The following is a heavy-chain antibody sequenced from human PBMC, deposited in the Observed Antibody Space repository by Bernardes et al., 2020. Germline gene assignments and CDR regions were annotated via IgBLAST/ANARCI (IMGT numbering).Heavy chain of an antibody. J-gene: IGHJ6*02. V-gene: IGHV1-2*04. CDR3: ARDRRNGYEGIVATPYYYYYYGMDV. D-gene: IGHD5-12*01. Sequence: ASVKVSCKASGYTFTGYYMHWVRQAPGQGLEWMGWINPNSGGTNYAQKFQGWVTMTRDTSISTAYMELSRLRSDDTAVYYCARDRRNGYEGIVATPYYYYYYGMDVWGQGTTVTVSS. CDR2: INPNSGGT. CDR1: GYTFTGYY.